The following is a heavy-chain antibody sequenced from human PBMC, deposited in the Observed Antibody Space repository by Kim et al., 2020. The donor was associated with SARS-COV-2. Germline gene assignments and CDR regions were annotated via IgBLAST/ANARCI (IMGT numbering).Heavy chain of an antibody. D-gene: IGHD6-13*01. CDR3: TRRGAAAGGGMDV. V-gene: IGHV3-73*01. J-gene: IGHJ6*02. CDR2: IRSKANSYAT. Sequence: GGSLRLSCAASGFTFSGSAMHWVRQASGKGLEWVGRIRSKANSYATAYAASVKGRFTISRDDSKNTAYLQMNSLKTEDTAVYYCTRRGAAAGGGMDVWGQGTTVTVSS. CDR1: GFTFSGSA.